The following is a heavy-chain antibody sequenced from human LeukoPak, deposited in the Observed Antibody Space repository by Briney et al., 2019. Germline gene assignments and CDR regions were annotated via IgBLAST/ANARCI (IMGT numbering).Heavy chain of an antibody. CDR1: GFTFGDHY. V-gene: IGHV3-11*03. D-gene: IGHD2-15*01. CDR2: ISGSSHDI. J-gene: IGHJ4*02. CDR3: VRWAREADV. Sequence: GGSLRLCCVASGFTFGDHYMNWIRQTPGKGLEWLSYISGSSHDIKYADSVEGRFTVSRDNSKRSLYLEMNSLRVEDTAVYYCVRWAREADVWGQGTQVIVSS.